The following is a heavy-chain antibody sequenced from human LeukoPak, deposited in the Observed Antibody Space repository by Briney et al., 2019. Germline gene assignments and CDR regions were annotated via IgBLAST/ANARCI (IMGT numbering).Heavy chain of an antibody. CDR3: ARAIVVVPAAMGGCRFDP. CDR2: IKQDGSEK. D-gene: IGHD2-2*01. CDR1: EFTFSSYW. V-gene: IGHV3-7*01. Sequence: GGSLRLSCAASEFTFSSYWMKWVRKAPGKGLDWMANIKQDGSEKYYVDSVKGRFTISRDNVKNSLYLQMNSLRAEDTAVYYCARAIVVVPAAMGGCRFDPWGQGTLVTVSS. J-gene: IGHJ5*02.